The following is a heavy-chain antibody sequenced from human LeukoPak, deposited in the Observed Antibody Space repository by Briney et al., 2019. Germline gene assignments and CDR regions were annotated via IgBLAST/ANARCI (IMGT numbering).Heavy chain of an antibody. CDR3: ARGVSGSYKVVAFDI. D-gene: IGHD6-19*01. V-gene: IGHV4-59*01. CDR2: IYYSGST. CDR1: GGCISSYY. Sequence: SETLSLTCTVSGGCISSYYWSWIRQPPGKGLEWIGYIYYSGSTNYNPSLKSRVTISVDTSKHQFSLKLSSVTAADTAVYYCARGVSGSYKVVAFDIWGQGTMVTVSS. J-gene: IGHJ3*02.